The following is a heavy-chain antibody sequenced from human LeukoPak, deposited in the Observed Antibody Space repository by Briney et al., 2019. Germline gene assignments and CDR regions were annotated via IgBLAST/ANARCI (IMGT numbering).Heavy chain of an antibody. D-gene: IGHD6-13*01. J-gene: IGHJ1*01. CDR2: INHSGST. V-gene: IGHV4-39*07. CDR3: ARGIAAAGTRAPKPGIAVAVYFQH. CDR1: GGSISTSNYY. Sequence: SETLSLTCTVSGGSISTSNYYWGWIRQPPGKGLEWIGEINHSGSTNYNPSLKSRVTISVDTSKNQFSLKLSSVTAADTAVYYCARGIAAAGTRAPKPGIAVAVYFQHWGQGTLVTASS.